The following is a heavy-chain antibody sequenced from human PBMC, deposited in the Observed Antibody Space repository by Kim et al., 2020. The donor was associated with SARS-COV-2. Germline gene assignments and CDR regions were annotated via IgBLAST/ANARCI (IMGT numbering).Heavy chain of an antibody. CDR2: ISSSSSYI. CDR3: ARMFSSSSLTGYYYYGMDV. CDR1: GFTFSSYS. V-gene: IGHV3-21*01. Sequence: GGSLRLSCAASGFTFSSYSMNWVRQAPGKGLEWVSSISSSSSYIYYADSVKGRFTISRDNAKNSLYLQMNSLRAEDTAVYYCARMFSSSSLTGYYYYGMDVWGQGTTVTVSS. J-gene: IGHJ6*02. D-gene: IGHD6-6*01.